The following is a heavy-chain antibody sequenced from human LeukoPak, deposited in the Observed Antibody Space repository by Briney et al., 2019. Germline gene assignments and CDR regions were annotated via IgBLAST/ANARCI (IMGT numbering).Heavy chain of an antibody. CDR2: VSGTAGST. J-gene: IGHJ4*02. CDR3: AKATGYSGYLYFDY. D-gene: IGHD5-12*01. V-gene: IGHV3-23*01. CDR1: GFTFSSYA. Sequence: GGSLRLSCAASGFTFSSYAMSWVRQAPGKRLEWVSAVSGTAGSTYSADSVKGRFTISRDNSKNTLYLQMNSLRAEDTAVYYCAKATGYSGYLYFDYWGQGTLVTVSS.